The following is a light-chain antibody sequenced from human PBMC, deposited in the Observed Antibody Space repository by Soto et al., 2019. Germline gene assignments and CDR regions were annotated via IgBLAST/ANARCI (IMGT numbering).Light chain of an antibody. CDR2: AAS. CDR1: QVISTS. CDR3: QKCNGAPFT. Sequence: DIQLTQSPSFLSPSIGESVTITCRASQVISTSLAWYQVKPGKAPKLLIYAASTLESGVPSRFSATVSGTEFSLTISSLQPEDVGIYYCQKCNGAPFTFGPGTTVDIK. J-gene: IGKJ3*01. V-gene: IGKV1-9*01.